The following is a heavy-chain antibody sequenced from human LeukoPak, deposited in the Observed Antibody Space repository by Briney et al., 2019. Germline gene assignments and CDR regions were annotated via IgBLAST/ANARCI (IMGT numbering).Heavy chain of an antibody. CDR1: GGSISSGGYS. D-gene: IGHD3-22*01. CDR2: IYHSGST. Sequence: SQTLSLTCAVSGGSISSGGYSWSWIRQPPGKGLEWIGCIYHSGSTYYNPSLKSRVTISVDRSKNQFSLKLSSVTAADTAVYYCAREGGYSPRGGMDVWGQGTTVTVSS. J-gene: IGHJ6*02. CDR3: AREGGYSPRGGMDV. V-gene: IGHV4-30-2*01.